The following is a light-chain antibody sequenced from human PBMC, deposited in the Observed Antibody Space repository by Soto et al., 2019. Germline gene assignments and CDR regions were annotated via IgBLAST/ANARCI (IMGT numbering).Light chain of an antibody. Sequence: DIQMTQTPSSLSAFIGDRVTITCRSSQSFSSYLNWYQQKPGKAPKLLIYKASPLKSGVPSRFSGSGSGTDFSLTISSLQPEDFATYYCQQTNSGPYTFGQGTKVDIK. CDR2: KAS. CDR1: QSFSSY. J-gene: IGKJ2*01. V-gene: IGKV1-39*01. CDR3: QQTNSGPYT.